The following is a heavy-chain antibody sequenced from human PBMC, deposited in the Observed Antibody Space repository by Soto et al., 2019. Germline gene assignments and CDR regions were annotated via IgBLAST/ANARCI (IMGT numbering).Heavy chain of an antibody. CDR2: IYYSGST. D-gene: IGHD3-10*01. CDR1: GGSISSYY. CDR3: AGHYGSGSYYKAG. J-gene: IGHJ4*02. V-gene: IGHV4-59*08. Sequence: SETLSLTCTVSGGSISSYYGSWIRQPPGKGLEWIGYIYYSGSTNYNPSLKSRVTISVDTSKNQFSLKLSSVTAADTAVYYCAGHYGSGSYYKAGWGQGTLVTVSS.